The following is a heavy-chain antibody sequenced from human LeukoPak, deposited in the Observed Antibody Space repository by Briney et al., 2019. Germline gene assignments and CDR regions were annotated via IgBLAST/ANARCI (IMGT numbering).Heavy chain of an antibody. CDR3: ARDRVYSYGYRYYYYFLDV. Sequence: SHTLSLTRTVVGGSISSYYWSWIRQHPGKGRGWIGCIYYSGSPTYNPSLRSRVPFSVDTSKNQFSLKLSSVTAADTGVYYCARDRVYSYGYRYYYYFLDVWGKGTTVRVSS. D-gene: IGHD5-18*01. CDR1: GGSISSYY. V-gene: IGHV4-59*12. J-gene: IGHJ6*03. CDR2: IYYSGSP.